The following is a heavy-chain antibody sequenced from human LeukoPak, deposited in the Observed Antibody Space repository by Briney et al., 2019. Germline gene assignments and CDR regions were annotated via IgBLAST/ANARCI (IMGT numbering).Heavy chain of an antibody. D-gene: IGHD3-3*01. V-gene: IGHV1-18*01. CDR1: GYTFTSYG. CDR3: SRGQTPTYYDFWSGYSYYFDY. CDR2: ISAYNGNT. Sequence: ASVKVSCKASGYTFTSYGISWVRQAPGQGLEWMGWISAYNGNTNYAQKLQGRVTMTTDISTSTAYMERRSLRSDDTAVYYCSRGQTPTYYDFWSGYSYYFDYWGQGTLVTVSS. J-gene: IGHJ4*02.